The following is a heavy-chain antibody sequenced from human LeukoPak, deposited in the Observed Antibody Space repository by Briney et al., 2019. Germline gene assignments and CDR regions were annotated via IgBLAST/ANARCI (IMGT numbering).Heavy chain of an antibody. Sequence: ASVKVSCKASGYTFTSYDINWVRQATGQGLEWMGWMNPNSGNTGYAQKFQGRVTITRNTSISTAYMELSSLRSEDTAVYYCARGRAARINYYYYYYMDVWGKGTTVAVSS. CDR2: MNPNSGNT. V-gene: IGHV1-8*03. CDR3: ARGRAARINYYYYYYMDV. J-gene: IGHJ6*03. CDR1: GYTFTSYD. D-gene: IGHD6-6*01.